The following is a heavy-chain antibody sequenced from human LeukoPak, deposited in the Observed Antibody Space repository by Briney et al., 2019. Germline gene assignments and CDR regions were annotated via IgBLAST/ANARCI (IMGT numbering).Heavy chain of an antibody. V-gene: IGHV3-30-3*02. D-gene: IGHD4-17*01. CDR2: ISHDGSSK. J-gene: IGHJ6*02. CDR1: GFSFSNYG. Sequence: GRSLRLSCAASGFSFSNYGMHWVRQAPGKGLEWVAVISHDGSSKYYADSVKGRFTISRDNSKNTLYLQMNSPRAEDTAVYYCAKLQSDGLRTYYGMDVWAKGPRSPSP. CDR3: AKLQSDGLRTYYGMDV.